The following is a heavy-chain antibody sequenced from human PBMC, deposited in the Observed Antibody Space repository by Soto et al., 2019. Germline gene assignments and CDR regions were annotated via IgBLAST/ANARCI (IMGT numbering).Heavy chain of an antibody. CDR3: ARDVVYFVSGGYLFPPPPLNNWFDP. CDR2: INAGNGNT. J-gene: IGHJ5*02. CDR1: GYTFTSYA. V-gene: IGHV1-3*01. Sequence: ASVKVSCKASGYTFTSYAMHWVRHAPGQRLEWMGWINAGNGNTKYSQKFQGRVTITRDTSASTAYMELSSLRSEDTAVYYCARDVVYFVSGGYLFPPPPLNNWFDPWGQGPLVTFP. D-gene: IGHD3-22*01.